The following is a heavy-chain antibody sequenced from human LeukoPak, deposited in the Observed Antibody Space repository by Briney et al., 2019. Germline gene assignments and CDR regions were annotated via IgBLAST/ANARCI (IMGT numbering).Heavy chain of an antibody. V-gene: IGHV4-39*07. CDR2: INHSGST. Sequence: SETLSLTCTVSGGSISSSSYYWSWIRQPPGKGLEWIGEINHSGSTNYNPSLKSRVTISVDTSKNQFSLKLSSVTAADTAVYYCVRTHPATTSAFDIWGQGTVVTVSS. J-gene: IGHJ3*02. CDR1: GGSISSSSYY. D-gene: IGHD1-26*01. CDR3: VRTHPATTSAFDI.